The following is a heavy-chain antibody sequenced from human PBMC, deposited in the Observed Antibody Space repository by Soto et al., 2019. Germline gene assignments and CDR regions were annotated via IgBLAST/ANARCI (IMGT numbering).Heavy chain of an antibody. J-gene: IGHJ6*02. CDR3: AKHLRAVAGYLHGMDV. CDR2: ISHDGSNK. D-gene: IGHD6-19*01. Sequence: QVQLVESGGGVVQPGRSLRLSCAASGFTFSSYGMHWVRQAPGKGLEWVAVISHDGSNKYFADSVKGRFTISRDNSQNXLYRQMNSLRAEDTAVYYCAKHLRAVAGYLHGMDVWGQGTTVTVSS. CDR1: GFTFSSYG. V-gene: IGHV3-30*18.